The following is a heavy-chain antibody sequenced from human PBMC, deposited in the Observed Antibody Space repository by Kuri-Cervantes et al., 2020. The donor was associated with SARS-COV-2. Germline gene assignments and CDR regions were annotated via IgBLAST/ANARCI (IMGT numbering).Heavy chain of an antibody. CDR2: ISSSSSYI. V-gene: IGHV3-21*01. D-gene: IGHD3-10*01. Sequence: GGSLRLSCAASGFTFSSYSMNWVRQAPGKGLEWVSSISSSSSYIYYADSVKGRFTISRDNAKNSLYLQMNSLRAEDTAMYYCARSGSGTYFHYFYYYMDVWGKGTTVTVSS. CDR3: ARSGSGTYFHYFYYYMDV. CDR1: GFTFSSYS. J-gene: IGHJ6*03.